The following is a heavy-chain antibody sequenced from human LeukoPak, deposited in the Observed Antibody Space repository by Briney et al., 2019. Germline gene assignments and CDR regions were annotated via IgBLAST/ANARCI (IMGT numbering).Heavy chain of an antibody. Sequence: GGSLRLSCAASGFTFSSYWMHWVRQAPGKGLEWVSVILSGGITYYADSVKGRFTISRDNSKNTLYLQMNNLRAEDTAVYYCARDPYSSGYFDPWGQGTLVTVSS. V-gene: IGHV3-53*01. CDR1: GFTFSSYW. D-gene: IGHD6-19*01. CDR3: ARDPYSSGYFDP. CDR2: ILSGGIT. J-gene: IGHJ5*02.